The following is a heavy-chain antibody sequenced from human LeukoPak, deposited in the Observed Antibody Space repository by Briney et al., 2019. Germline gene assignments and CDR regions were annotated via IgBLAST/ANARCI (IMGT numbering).Heavy chain of an antibody. CDR1: GGSISSYY. J-gene: IGHJ4*02. CDR2: IYYSGST. V-gene: IGHV4-59*01. Sequence: SETLALTCTVSGGSISSYYWSWIRQPPGKGLEWIGYIYYSGSTNYNPSLKSRVTISVDTSKNQFSLKLSSVTAADTAVYYCAREGSSGWYDYWGQGTLVTVSP. D-gene: IGHD6-19*01. CDR3: AREGSSGWYDY.